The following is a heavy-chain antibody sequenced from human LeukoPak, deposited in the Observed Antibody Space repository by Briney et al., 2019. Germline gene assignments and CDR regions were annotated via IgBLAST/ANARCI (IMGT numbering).Heavy chain of an antibody. CDR1: GFTFSSYG. Sequence: GGSLRLSCAASGFTFSSYGMHWVRQAPGKGLEWVAVKSYDGSNKYYADSVKGRFTISRDNSKNTLYLQMNSLRAEDTAVYYCAKDLVVGATVTLIDYWGQGTLVTVSS. D-gene: IGHD1-26*01. J-gene: IGHJ4*02. CDR3: AKDLVVGATVTLIDY. CDR2: KSYDGSNK. V-gene: IGHV3-30*18.